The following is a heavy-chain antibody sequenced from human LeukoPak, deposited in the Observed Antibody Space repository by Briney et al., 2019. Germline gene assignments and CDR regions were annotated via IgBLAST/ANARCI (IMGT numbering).Heavy chain of an antibody. V-gene: IGHV3-30-3*01. D-gene: IGHD2-15*01. CDR3: GGAPGRGGGGDAFDI. CDR1: GFTFSSYA. CDR2: ISYDGSNK. Sequence: GGSLRLSCAASGFTFSSYAMHWVRQAPGKGLEWVAVISYDGSNKYYADSVKGRFTISRDNSKNTLYLQMNSLRAEDTAVYYCGGAPGRGGGGDAFDIWGQGTMVTVSS. J-gene: IGHJ3*02.